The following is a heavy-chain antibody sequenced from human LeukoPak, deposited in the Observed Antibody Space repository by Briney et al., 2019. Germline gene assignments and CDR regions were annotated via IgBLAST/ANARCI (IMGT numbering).Heavy chain of an antibody. J-gene: IGHJ4*02. CDR2: IYYSGSA. Sequence: SETLSLTCTVSHGSISSTSYYWGWIRQPPGKRLEWIGTIYYSGSAYYNPSLKSRVTISVDTSKNQFSLKLSSVTAADTAVYYCARGYSSGWYLGYFDYWGQGTLVTVSS. CDR3: ARGYSSGWYLGYFDY. CDR1: HGSISSTSYY. D-gene: IGHD6-19*01. V-gene: IGHV4-39*01.